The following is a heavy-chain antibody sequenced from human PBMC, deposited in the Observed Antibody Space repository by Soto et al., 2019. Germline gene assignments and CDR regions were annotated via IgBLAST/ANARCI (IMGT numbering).Heavy chain of an antibody. V-gene: IGHV4-59*01. CDR1: GGSISSYY. J-gene: IGHJ4*02. D-gene: IGHD5-12*01. CDR2: IYYSGST. CDR3: ARLGDGYQAHDY. Sequence: PSETLALTCTVSGGSISSYYWSGIRQPPGKGLEWIGYIYYSGSTNYNPSLKSRVTISVDTSKNQFSLKLSSVTAADTAVYYCARLGDGYQAHDYWGQGTLVTVSS.